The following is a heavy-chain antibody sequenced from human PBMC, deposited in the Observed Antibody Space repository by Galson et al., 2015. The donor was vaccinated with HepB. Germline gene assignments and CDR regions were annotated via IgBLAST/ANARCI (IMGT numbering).Heavy chain of an antibody. D-gene: IGHD1-7*01. CDR3: TKIGLAGDAYWNWYMDV. CDR2: ISYHGSEI. CDR1: GFTFSAHG. V-gene: IGHV3-33*05. J-gene: IGHJ6*03. Sequence: SLRLSCAASGFTFSAHGMNWVRQGPGKGLEWVAAISYHGSEIHYADSVKGRFTISRDNSKNTLYLQMNSLRAEDTAVYFCTKIGLAGDAYWNWYMDVWGKGTTVTVSS.